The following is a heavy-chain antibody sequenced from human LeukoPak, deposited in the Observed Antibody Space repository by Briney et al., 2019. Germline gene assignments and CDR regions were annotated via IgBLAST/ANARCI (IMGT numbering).Heavy chain of an antibody. D-gene: IGHD5-24*01. CDR2: INHSGST. J-gene: IGHJ4*02. CDR1: GGSFSGYY. Sequence: SETLSLTCAAYGGSFSGYYWSWIRQPPGKGLEWIGEINHSGSTSYNPSLKSRVTISVDTSKNQFSLKLSSVTAADTAVYYCARGGVGRRWLQFKYYFDYWGQGTLVTVSS. V-gene: IGHV4-34*01. CDR3: ARGGVGRRWLQFKYYFDY.